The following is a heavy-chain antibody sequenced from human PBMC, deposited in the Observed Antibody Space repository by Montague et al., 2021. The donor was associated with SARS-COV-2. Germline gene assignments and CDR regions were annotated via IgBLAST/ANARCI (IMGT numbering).Heavy chain of an antibody. D-gene: IGHD1-26*01. V-gene: IGHV6-1*01. CDR2: TCYRSRWSN. J-gene: IGHJ4*02. CDR1: GDSVSSNSAT. CDR3: ARERWAVGVSFDY. Sequence: CAISGDSVSSNSATWHWIRQSPSRGLEWLGRTCYRSRWSNDYAVSVRSRIIINPDTSTNQFSLQLSSETPEDTAVYFCARERWAVGVSFDYWGQGTPVTVSS.